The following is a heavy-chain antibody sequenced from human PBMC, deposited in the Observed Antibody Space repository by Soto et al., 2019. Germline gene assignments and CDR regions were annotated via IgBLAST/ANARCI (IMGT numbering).Heavy chain of an antibody. J-gene: IGHJ4*02. CDR3: ARVRRSGWLAYFDY. Sequence: ASVKVSCKASGYTFTGYYMHWVRQAPGQGLEWMGWINPNSGGTNYAQKFQGWVTMTRDTSISTAYMELSRLRSDDTAVYYCARVRRSGWLAYFDYWGQGTLVTVSS. CDR1: GYTFTGYY. CDR2: INPNSGGT. V-gene: IGHV1-2*04. D-gene: IGHD6-19*01.